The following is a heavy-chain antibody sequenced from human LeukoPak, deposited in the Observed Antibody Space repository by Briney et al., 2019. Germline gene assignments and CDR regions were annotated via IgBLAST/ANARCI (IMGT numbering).Heavy chain of an antibody. CDR3: ARLDASLARLSGSFPDC. Sequence: SETLSLTCTVSGGSIFNSDYFWGWIRQPPGKGLEWIGNVDYSGSTHYNPSLKGRVTISADNSENQFSLRLTSVTAADTAVYHCARLDASLARLSGSFPDCWGQGTLVTVSS. J-gene: IGHJ4*02. CDR1: GGSIFNSDYF. D-gene: IGHD3-10*01. CDR2: VDYSGST. V-gene: IGHV4-39*01.